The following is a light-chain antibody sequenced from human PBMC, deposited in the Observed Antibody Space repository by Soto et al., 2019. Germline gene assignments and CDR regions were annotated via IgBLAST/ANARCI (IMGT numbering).Light chain of an antibody. J-gene: IGKJ1*01. CDR3: QQYSNLWT. CDR2: GAS. CDR1: QSVSHNY. V-gene: IGKV3-20*01. Sequence: EIVLTQSPGTLSLSPGDRATLSCRTSQSVSHNYLAWYQQKPGQAPRLLIYGASSRATGVPDRFSGSGSGTDFTLSISRLEPEDFAVYYCQQYSNLWTFGQGTKVDIK.